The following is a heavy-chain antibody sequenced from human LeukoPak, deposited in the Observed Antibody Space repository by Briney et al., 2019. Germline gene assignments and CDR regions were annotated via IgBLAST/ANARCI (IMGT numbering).Heavy chain of an antibody. Sequence: AGGSLRLSCAASGFTFSSYAMHWARQAPGKGLEWVAVISYDGSNKYYADSVKGRFTISRDNSKNTLYLQMNSLRAEDTAVYYCARDSNYDLYYFDYWGQGTLVTVSS. CDR1: GFTFSSYA. CDR3: ARDSNYDLYYFDY. CDR2: ISYDGSNK. V-gene: IGHV3-30-3*01. D-gene: IGHD3-3*01. J-gene: IGHJ4*02.